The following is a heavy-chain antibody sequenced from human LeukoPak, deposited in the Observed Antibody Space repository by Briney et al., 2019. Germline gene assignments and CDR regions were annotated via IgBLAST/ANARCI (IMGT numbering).Heavy chain of an antibody. CDR2: INPNSGGT. D-gene: IGHD3-10*01. CDR3: ARDVGGFETYYFDY. Sequence: GASVKVSCKASGYTFTGYYMHWVRQAPGQGLEWMGWINPNSGGTNHAQKFQGRVTMTRDTSISTAYMELSRLRSDDTAVYYCARDVGGFETYYFDYWGQGTLVTVSS. J-gene: IGHJ4*02. CDR1: GYTFTGYY. V-gene: IGHV1-2*02.